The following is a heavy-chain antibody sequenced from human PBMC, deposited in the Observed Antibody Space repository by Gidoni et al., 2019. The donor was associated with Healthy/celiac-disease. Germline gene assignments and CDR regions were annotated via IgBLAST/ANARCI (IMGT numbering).Heavy chain of an antibody. J-gene: IGHJ5*02. V-gene: IGHV4-38-2*01. D-gene: IGHD3-9*01. CDR2: IYHSGST. CDR3: ARAVLRYFDWSP. Sequence: QVQLQESGPGLVKPSETLSLTCAVSGYSISSGYYWGWIRQPPGKGLEWIGSIYHSGSTYYNPSLKSRVTISVDTSKNQFSLKLSSVTAADTAVYYCARAVLRYFDWSPWGQGTLVTVSS. CDR1: GYSISSGYY.